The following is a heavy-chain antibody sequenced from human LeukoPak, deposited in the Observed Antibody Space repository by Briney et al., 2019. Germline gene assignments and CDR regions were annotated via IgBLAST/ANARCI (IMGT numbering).Heavy chain of an antibody. V-gene: IGHV3-30*18. Sequence: GGSLRLSCAASGFTFSSYGMHWVRQAPGKGLEWVAVISYDGSNKYYADSVKGRFTISRDNSKNTLYLQMNSLRAEDTAVYYCAKSCRIEWCGEIHRNYYGMDVWGQGTTVTVSS. CDR2: ISYDGSNK. CDR1: GFTFSSYG. D-gene: IGHD3-10*01. J-gene: IGHJ6*02. CDR3: AKSCRIEWCGEIHRNYYGMDV.